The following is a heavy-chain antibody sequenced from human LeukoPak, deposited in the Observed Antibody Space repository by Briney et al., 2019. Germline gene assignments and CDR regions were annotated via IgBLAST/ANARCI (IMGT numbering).Heavy chain of an antibody. J-gene: IGHJ6*02. CDR1: GFTFSSYE. CDR3: ARDRTTALVVPAATYYYYYGMDV. CDR2: ISSSGSTI. V-gene: IGHV3-48*03. Sequence: GGSLRLSCAASGFTFSSYEMNWVRQAPGKGLEWVSYISSSGSTIYYADSVKGRFTISRDNAKNSLYLQMNSLRAVDTAVYYCARDRTTALVVPAATYYYYYGMDVWGQGTTVTVSS. D-gene: IGHD2-2*01.